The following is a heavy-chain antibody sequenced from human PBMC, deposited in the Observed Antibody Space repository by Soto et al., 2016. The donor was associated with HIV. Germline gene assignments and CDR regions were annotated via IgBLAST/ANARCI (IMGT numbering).Heavy chain of an antibody. J-gene: IGHJ3*02. CDR2: ISGYNGNT. V-gene: IGHV1-18*01. CDR3: ARLGIAVAGTRDAFDI. D-gene: IGHD6-19*01. Sequence: QVQLVQSGAEVQKPGASVKVSCKASDYSFTSYGISWVRQAPGQGLEWMGWISGYNGNTNYAQRVQGRVTMTKDTSTNTAYMELRSLRSDDTVVYYCARLGIAVAGTRDAFDIWGQGTMVTASA. CDR1: DYSFTSYG.